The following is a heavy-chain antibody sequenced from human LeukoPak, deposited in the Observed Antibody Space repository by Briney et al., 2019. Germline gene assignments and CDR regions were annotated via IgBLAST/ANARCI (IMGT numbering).Heavy chain of an antibody. CDR2: VYYSGST. J-gene: IGHJ4*02. CDR3: ARDRGSAY. D-gene: IGHD3-10*01. Sequence: KPSETLSLTCTASGGSISGYYWSWIRQPPGKGLEWIGYVYYSGSTNYNPSLNSRVTMSVDTSKNQFYLKVTPVTAADTAVYYCARDRGSAYWGQGTLVTVSS. CDR1: GGSISGYY. V-gene: IGHV4-59*01.